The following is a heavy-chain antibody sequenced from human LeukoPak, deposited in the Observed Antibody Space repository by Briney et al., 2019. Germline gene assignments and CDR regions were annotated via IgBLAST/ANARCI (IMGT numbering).Heavy chain of an antibody. CDR2: INSDGSST. CDR3: ARGYGSSRGWY. D-gene: IGHD6-6*01. Sequence: GGSLRLSCAASGFTFSSYWMHWVRQAPGKGLVWVSRINSDGSSTSYADSVKGRFTISRDNAKNTLYLQMNSLRAEDTAVYYCARGYGSSRGWYWGQRTLVTVSS. CDR1: GFTFSSYW. V-gene: IGHV3-74*01. J-gene: IGHJ4*02.